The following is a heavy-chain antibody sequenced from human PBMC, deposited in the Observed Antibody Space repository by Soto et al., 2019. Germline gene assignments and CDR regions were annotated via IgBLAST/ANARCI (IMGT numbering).Heavy chain of an antibody. D-gene: IGHD2-15*01. CDR3: ARDRCTAGSCFDY. J-gene: IGHJ4*02. CDR1: GYTFTDYY. V-gene: IGHV1-2*04. CDR2: INPDSGGT. Sequence: QVQLVQSGAEVKKPGASVKVSCKASGYTFTDYYIPWVRQAPGQGLEWMGWINPDSGGTDYAQKFQGSVAMTRDTSISTAYMELSRLTSDDAAVYYCARDRCTAGSCFDYWGQGTPVTVSS.